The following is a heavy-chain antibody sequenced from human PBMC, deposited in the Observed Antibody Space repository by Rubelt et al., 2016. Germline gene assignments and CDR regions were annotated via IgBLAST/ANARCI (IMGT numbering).Heavy chain of an antibody. J-gene: IGHJ2*01. Sequence: QLQLQESGPGLVKPSETLSLTCTVSGGSISSSSYYWSWIRQPPGKGLEWIGEINHSGSTNYNPSLKSLVTISVDTSKNQFSLKLSSVTAADTAVYYCARGGSSSSNYWYFDLWGRGTLVTVSS. CDR2: INHSGST. D-gene: IGHD6-6*01. V-gene: IGHV4-39*07. CDR1: GGSISSSSYY. CDR3: ARGGSSSSNYWYFDL.